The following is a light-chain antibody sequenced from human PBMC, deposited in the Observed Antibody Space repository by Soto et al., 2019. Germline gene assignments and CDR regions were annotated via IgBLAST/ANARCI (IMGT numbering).Light chain of an antibody. Sequence: EIVLTQSPATLSLSPGERATLSCRASQSVSSYLAWYQQKPGQAPRLLIYDASNRATGIPARFSGSGSGTYFTLTISSLEPEDFAVYYCQQRRTFGQGTKVDIK. V-gene: IGKV3-11*01. CDR3: QQRRT. CDR1: QSVSSY. J-gene: IGKJ1*01. CDR2: DAS.